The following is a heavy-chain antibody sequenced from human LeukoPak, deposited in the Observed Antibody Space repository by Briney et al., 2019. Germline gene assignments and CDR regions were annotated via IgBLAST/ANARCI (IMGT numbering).Heavy chain of an antibody. V-gene: IGHV3-23*01. CDR1: EFTFSNYV. CDR3: AKRQYISSGDFDY. D-gene: IGHD6-13*01. CDR2: ITGSGDYT. J-gene: IGHJ4*02. Sequence: GGSLRLSCADSEFTFSNYVMSWVRQAPGKGLEWVSAITGSGDYTNYADSVKGRFTISRDNSKNTLYLQMNSLRAEDTAVYYCAKRQYISSGDFDYWGQGTLVTVSS.